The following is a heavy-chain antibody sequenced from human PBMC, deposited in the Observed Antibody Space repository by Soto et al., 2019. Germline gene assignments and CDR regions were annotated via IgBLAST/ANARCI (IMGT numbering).Heavy chain of an antibody. CDR1: GFTFSSYS. Sequence: EVQLVESGGDLVQPGGSLRLSCAASGFTFSSYSMKWVRQAPGKGLEWISYVSSSSNTIYYADSVKGRFTISRDNAKKSLSLQMNNRRYEDSAVYYCARHPSPELEWVNYFYDMDGWGLGTTVSVSS. D-gene: IGHD1-26*01. J-gene: IGHJ6*02. CDR2: VSSSSNTI. V-gene: IGHV3-48*02. CDR3: ARHPSPELEWVNYFYDMDG.